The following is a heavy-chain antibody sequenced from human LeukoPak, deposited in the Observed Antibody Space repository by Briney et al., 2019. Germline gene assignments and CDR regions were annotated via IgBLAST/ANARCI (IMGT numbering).Heavy chain of an antibody. J-gene: IGHJ4*02. Sequence: GGSLRLSCAASGFTFSSYWMSWVRQAPWKGLEWVASIKQDGSEKNYVDSVKGRFTISRDNAKNSLYLQMNSLRAEDTAVYYCARYTAMVSFDYWGQGTLVTVSS. CDR1: GFTFSSYW. D-gene: IGHD5-18*01. CDR2: IKQDGSEK. CDR3: ARYTAMVSFDY. V-gene: IGHV3-7*01.